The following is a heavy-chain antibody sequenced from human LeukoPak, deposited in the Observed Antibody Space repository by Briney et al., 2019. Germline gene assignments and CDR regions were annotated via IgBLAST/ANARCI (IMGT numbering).Heavy chain of an antibody. CDR3: AKDMGSSAVAPDAFDI. CDR1: GFTFDDYA. CDR2: ISWSSGSI. J-gene: IGHJ3*02. Sequence: PGRSLRLSCAASGFTFDDYAMHWVRQAPGKGLEWVSGISWSSGSIGYADSVKGRFTISRDNAKNSLYLQMNSLRAEDTALYYCAKDMGSSAVAPDAFDIWGQGTMGTVSS. V-gene: IGHV3-9*01. D-gene: IGHD6-19*01.